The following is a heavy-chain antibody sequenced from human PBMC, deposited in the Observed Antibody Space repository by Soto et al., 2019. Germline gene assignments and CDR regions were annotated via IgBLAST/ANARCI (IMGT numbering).Heavy chain of an antibody. J-gene: IGHJ3*02. V-gene: IGHV1-69*13. D-gene: IGHD6-6*01. Sequence: SVKVSCKASGGTFSSYAISWVRQAPGQGLEWMGGIIPIFGTANYAQKFQGRVTITADESTSTAHMELSSLRSEDTAVYYCARDRSLAARDAFDIWGQGTMVTVSS. CDR1: GGTFSSYA. CDR3: ARDRSLAARDAFDI. CDR2: IIPIFGTA.